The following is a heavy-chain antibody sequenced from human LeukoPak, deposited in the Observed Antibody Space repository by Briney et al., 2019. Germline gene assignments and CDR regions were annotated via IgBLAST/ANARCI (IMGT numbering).Heavy chain of an antibody. Sequence: SETLSLTCTVSGGSISSYYWSWIRQPPGKGLEWIGYIYYSGSTNYNPSLKSRVTISVDTSKNQFSLKLSSVTAADTAVYYCARDGDSSSWYYYYYMDVWGKGTTVTISS. CDR3: ARDGDSSSWYYYYYMDV. D-gene: IGHD6-13*01. CDR1: GGSISSYY. CDR2: IYYSGST. J-gene: IGHJ6*03. V-gene: IGHV4-59*12.